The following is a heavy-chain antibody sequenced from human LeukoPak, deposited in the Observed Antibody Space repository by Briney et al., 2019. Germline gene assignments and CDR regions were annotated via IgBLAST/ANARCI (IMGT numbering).Heavy chain of an antibody. Sequence: SETLSLTCNVSGGSISPGVHYWTWIRQSPGKGLEWIGYIYHSGSTYYNPSLKSRVTISADTSRNQFSLNLRSVTAADTAIYYCARDHYHNSANDAFDVWGQGTMVTVSS. CDR1: GGSISPGVHY. V-gene: IGHV4-30-2*06. J-gene: IGHJ3*01. D-gene: IGHD4-23*01. CDR2: IYHSGST. CDR3: ARDHYHNSANDAFDV.